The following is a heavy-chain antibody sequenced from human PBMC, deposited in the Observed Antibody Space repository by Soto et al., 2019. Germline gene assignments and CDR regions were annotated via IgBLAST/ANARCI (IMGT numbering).Heavy chain of an antibody. CDR1: GFTFDDYA. CDR2: ISWNSGSI. Sequence: EVQLVESGGGLVQPGRSLRLSCAASGFTFDDYAMHWVLQAPGKGLEWVSGISWNSGSIGYADSVKGRFTISRDNAKNSLYLQMNSLRAEDTALYYCAKGPPYCSGGSCYSHGWYYFDYWGQGTLVTVSS. CDR3: AKGPPYCSGGSCYSHGWYYFDY. V-gene: IGHV3-9*01. D-gene: IGHD2-15*01. J-gene: IGHJ4*02.